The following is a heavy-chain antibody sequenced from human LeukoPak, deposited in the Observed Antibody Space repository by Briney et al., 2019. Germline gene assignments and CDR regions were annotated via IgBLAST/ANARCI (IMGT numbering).Heavy chain of an antibody. CDR1: GFTVSNNY. V-gene: IGHV3-66*01. J-gene: IGHJ4*02. Sequence: QSGGSLRLSCAASGFTVSNNYMIWLRQAPGKGLEWVSVIYGAGDTYYADSVKGRFTISRDNSKNTLYLRMNSLRAEDTAVYYCARYSATMVRGVIPYYWGQGTLVTVSS. CDR3: ARYSATMVRGVIPYY. CDR2: IYGAGDT. D-gene: IGHD3-10*01.